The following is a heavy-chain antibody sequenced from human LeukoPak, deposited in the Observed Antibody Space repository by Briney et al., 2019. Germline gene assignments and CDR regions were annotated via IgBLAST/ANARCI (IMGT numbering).Heavy chain of an antibody. V-gene: IGHV6-1*01. CDR2: TYYRSNWYN. J-gene: IGHJ4*02. CDR3: ARAPDYCSGGSCYRSHFDS. CDR1: GDSVSSNIAA. Sequence: SQTLTLTCAISGDSVSSNIAAWNWIRQSPSRGLEWLGRTYYRSNWYNDYAVSVKSRITINPDTSKNQFSLLLNSVTPEDTAVYYCARAPDYCSGGSCYRSHFDSWSQGTLVTVSS. D-gene: IGHD2-15*01.